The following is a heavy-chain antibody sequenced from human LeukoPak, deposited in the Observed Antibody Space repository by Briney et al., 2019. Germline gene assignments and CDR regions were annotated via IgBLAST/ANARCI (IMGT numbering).Heavy chain of an antibody. V-gene: IGHV3-74*01. D-gene: IGHD5-24*01. CDR2: INSDGSST. CDR3: AREKNREGYNYHYWAAFGI. Sequence: GGSLRLSCAASGFTFSSYWMHWVRHAPGKGLVWVARINSDGSSTTYADSVKGRFTISRDKAKNTLYLQMNRQRTADTGVYYCAREKNREGYNYHYWAAFGIWGQGTMAMVSA. CDR1: GFTFSSYW. J-gene: IGHJ3*02.